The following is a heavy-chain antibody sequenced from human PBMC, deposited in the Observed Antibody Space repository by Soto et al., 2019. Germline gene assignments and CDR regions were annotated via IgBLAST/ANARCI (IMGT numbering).Heavy chain of an antibody. CDR3: ARDHSSSWYPYYYMDV. Sequence: PSQTLSRTCAISGDSVSSNSAAWNWIRQSPSRGLEWLGRTYYRSKWYNDYAVSVKSRITINPDTSKNQFSLQLNSVTPEDTAVYYCARDHSSSWYPYYYMDVWGKGTTVTVSS. D-gene: IGHD6-13*01. V-gene: IGHV6-1*01. CDR1: GDSVSSNSAA. CDR2: TYYRSKWYN. J-gene: IGHJ6*03.